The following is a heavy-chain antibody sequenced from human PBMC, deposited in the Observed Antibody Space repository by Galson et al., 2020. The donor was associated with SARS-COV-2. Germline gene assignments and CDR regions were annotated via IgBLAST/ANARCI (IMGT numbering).Heavy chain of an antibody. V-gene: IGHV5-51*01. CDR3: ARHSSYDSSGYYPNNWFDP. J-gene: IGHJ5*02. CDR1: GYSFTSYW. D-gene: IGHD3-22*01. CDR2: IYPGDSDT. Sequence: GESLKISCKGSGYSFTSYWIGWVRQMPGKGLEWMGIIYPGDSDTRYSPSFQGQVTISADKSISTAYLQWSSLKASDTAMYYCARHSSYDSSGYYPNNWFDPWGQGTLVTVSS.